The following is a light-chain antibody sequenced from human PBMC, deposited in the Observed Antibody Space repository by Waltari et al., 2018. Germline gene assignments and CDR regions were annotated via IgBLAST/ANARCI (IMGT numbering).Light chain of an antibody. J-gene: IGLJ2*01. CDR3: SSYAGSNNLGV. CDR1: STDVGGYNY. Sequence: QSALTQPPSASGSPGQSVTISCTGPSTDVGGYNYVSWYQQPPGKAPKLITYAVNHRPSGVPDRFSGSKSGNTASLTVSGLQTEDEADYYCSSYAGSNNLGVFGGGTKLTVL. CDR2: AVN. V-gene: IGLV2-8*01.